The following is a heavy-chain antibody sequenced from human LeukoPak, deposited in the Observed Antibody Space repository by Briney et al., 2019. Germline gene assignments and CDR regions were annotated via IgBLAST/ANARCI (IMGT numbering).Heavy chain of an antibody. CDR3: ARNVGEMVTIGHYFDY. D-gene: IGHD5-24*01. Sequence: ASVKVSCKASGHTFTSYDINWVRQATGQGLEWMGWMNPNSGNTAYAQKFQGRVTITRNTSISTAYMELSSLRSEDTAVYYCARNVGEMVTIGHYFDYWGQGNLVTVSS. V-gene: IGHV1-8*03. CDR2: MNPNSGNT. CDR1: GHTFTSYD. J-gene: IGHJ4*02.